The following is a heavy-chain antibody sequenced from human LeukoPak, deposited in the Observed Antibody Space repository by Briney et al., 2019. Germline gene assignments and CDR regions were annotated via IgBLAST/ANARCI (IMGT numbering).Heavy chain of an antibody. Sequence: ASLKVSCKASGYSFTSQYMHWVRHAPGQGLEWMGIINPSGGSTSYAQKFQGRITITRDTSTSTVYMELTSLKSEDTAVYYCARDQGPAAGTSYNWFEPWGQGTLVTVSS. CDR2: INPSGGST. CDR1: GYSFTSQY. J-gene: IGHJ5*02. V-gene: IGHV1-46*01. CDR3: ARDQGPAAGTSYNWFEP. D-gene: IGHD6-25*01.